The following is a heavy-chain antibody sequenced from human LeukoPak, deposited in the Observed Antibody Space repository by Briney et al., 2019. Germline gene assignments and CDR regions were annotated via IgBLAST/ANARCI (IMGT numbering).Heavy chain of an antibody. J-gene: IGHJ4*02. CDR3: ARGVLAYFSDTSGYYFDH. CDR1: GGTFNSYA. D-gene: IGHD3-22*01. Sequence: GASVKVSCKASGGTFNSYAISWVRQAPGQGLEWMGGIISIFGTANYARKFQGRVTITTDESTSAAYMELTSLRSEDTAVYFCARGVLAYFSDTSGYYFDHWGQGTLVTVSS. CDR2: IISIFGTA. V-gene: IGHV1-69*05.